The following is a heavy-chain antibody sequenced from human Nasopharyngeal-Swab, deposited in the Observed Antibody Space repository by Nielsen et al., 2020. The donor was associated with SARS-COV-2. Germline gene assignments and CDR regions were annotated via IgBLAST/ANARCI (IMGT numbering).Heavy chain of an antibody. CDR3: ARGPYSSGYPYYYYYYMDV. Sequence: REAPGKGLGWFGYIYYSGSTYYNPSLKSRVTISVDTSKNQFSLKLSSVTAADTAVYYCARGPYSSGYPYYYYYYMDVWGKGTTVTVSS. V-gene: IGHV4-30-4*07. J-gene: IGHJ6*03. D-gene: IGHD3-22*01. CDR2: IYYSGST.